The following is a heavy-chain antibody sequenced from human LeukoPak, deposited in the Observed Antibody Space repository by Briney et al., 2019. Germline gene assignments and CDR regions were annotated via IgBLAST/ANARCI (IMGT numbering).Heavy chain of an antibody. CDR1: GGTFSSYA. CDR2: IIPIFGTA. V-gene: IGHV1-69*05. CDR3: ATXXTITXXXXXISKXYYFDY. D-gene: IGHD3-10*01. Sequence: SVKVSCKASGGTFSSYAISWVRQAPGQGLEWMGGIIPIFGTANYAQKFQGRVTITTDESTSTAYMELSSLRSEDTAVYYCATXXTITXXXXXISKXYYFDYWGQGTLVTVSS. J-gene: IGHJ4*02.